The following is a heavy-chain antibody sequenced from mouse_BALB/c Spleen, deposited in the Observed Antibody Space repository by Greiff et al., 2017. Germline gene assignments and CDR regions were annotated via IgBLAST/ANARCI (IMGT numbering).Heavy chain of an antibody. V-gene: IGHV14-4*02. J-gene: IGHJ4*01. CDR1: GFNIKDYY. D-gene: IGHD1-2*01. CDR3: RGFHYYGYDAMDY. Sequence: VQLKESGAELVRSGASVKLSCTASGFNIKDYYMHWVKQRPEQGLEWIGWIDPENGDTEYAPKFQGKATMTADTSSNTAYLQLSSLTSEDTAVYYCRGFHYYGYDAMDYWGQGTSVTVSS. CDR2: IDPENGDT.